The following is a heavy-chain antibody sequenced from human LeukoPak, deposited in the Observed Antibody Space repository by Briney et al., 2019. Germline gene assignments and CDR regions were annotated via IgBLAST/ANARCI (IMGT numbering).Heavy chain of an antibody. CDR3: AREAAAGPYYFDY. CDR2: IYSGGST. Sequence: PGGSLRLSCAASGFTVSSNYMSWVRQAPGKGLEGVSVIYSGGSTYYADSVKGRFTISRHNSKNTLYLQMNSLRAEDTAVYYCAREAAAGPYYFDYWGQGTLVTVSS. J-gene: IGHJ4*02. V-gene: IGHV3-53*04. D-gene: IGHD6-13*01. CDR1: GFTVSSNY.